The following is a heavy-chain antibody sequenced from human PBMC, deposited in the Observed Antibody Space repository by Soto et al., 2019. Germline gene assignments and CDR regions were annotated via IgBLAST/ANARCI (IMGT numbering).Heavy chain of an antibody. D-gene: IGHD6-13*01. CDR2: ISAHNGNT. J-gene: IGHJ4*02. CDR3: ARDLAAGMIDY. Sequence: QVQLVQSGAEVKKPGASVKVSCKASGYTFTSYGISWVRQAPGQGLEWMGWISAHNGNTKYAQKVQGRVPLTTDTSTSTAYMELRSLRSDDTAVYYCARDLAAGMIDYWGQGTLVTVSS. CDR1: GYTFTSYG. V-gene: IGHV1-18*01.